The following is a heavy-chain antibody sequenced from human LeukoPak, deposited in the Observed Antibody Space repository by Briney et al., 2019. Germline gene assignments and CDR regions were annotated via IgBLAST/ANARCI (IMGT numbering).Heavy chain of an antibody. D-gene: IGHD3-22*01. CDR1: GVPVSSNF. CDR2: IYSDDNA. J-gene: IGHJ4*02. V-gene: IGHV3-66*01. Sequence: GGSLRLSCSASGVPVSSNFLSWVRQAPGKGQEWGSGIYSDDNAYYAGSVKGRFIISRDTSKNTQYLQRNNLRAEDTAVYYCARAGYYHDNSGYYPPHFWGQGTLVTVSS. CDR3: ARAGYYHDNSGYYPPHF.